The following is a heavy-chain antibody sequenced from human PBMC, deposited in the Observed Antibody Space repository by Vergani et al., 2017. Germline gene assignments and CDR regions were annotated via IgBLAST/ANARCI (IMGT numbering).Heavy chain of an antibody. D-gene: IGHD2/OR15-2a*01. CDR2: IFYSGTT. CDR3: SRVDTQVPSTSHFYYMDV. Sequence: QVQLQESGPGLVKPSQTLSLTCTVSGGSISSGGYYWSWIRQHPGKGLEWIGYIFYSGTTYDNPSLRSLLTISVDTSQTQFSLKLLSVTAADTAVYYCSRVDTQVPSTSHFYYMDVWGKGTTVVVSS. J-gene: IGHJ6*03. CDR1: GGSISSGGYY. V-gene: IGHV4-31*01.